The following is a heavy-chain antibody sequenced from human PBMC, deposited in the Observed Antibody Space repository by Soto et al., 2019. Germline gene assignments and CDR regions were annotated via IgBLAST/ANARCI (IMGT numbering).Heavy chain of an antibody. J-gene: IGHJ6*02. D-gene: IGHD6-13*01. CDR1: GGTFSTFA. CDR3: ARGDSSWFSDV. Sequence: QVQLVQSGAEVKKPGSSVNVSCKASGGTFSTFAISWVRQVPGQGLEWMGGIIPMIETPNYAQRFQGRLTITADESTNTAYMDLSSLRSDDTAVYFCARGDSSWFSDVWGQGTTVIVS. V-gene: IGHV1-69*01. CDR2: IIPMIETP.